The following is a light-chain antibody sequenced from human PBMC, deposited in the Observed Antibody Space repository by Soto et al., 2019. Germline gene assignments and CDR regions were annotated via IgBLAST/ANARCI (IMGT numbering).Light chain of an antibody. J-gene: IGKJ4*01. CDR3: QQFAHLPT. CDR1: QDITKS. CDR2: DAS. V-gene: IGKV1-33*01. Sequence: DIQMTQSPTSLSASIGDRVTISCQASQDITKSLNWYQQKAGKAPKVLIYDASSLETGVPSRFSGTGSGTEFTLTISTLQPEDVATYYCQQFAHLPTFGGGTKVDI.